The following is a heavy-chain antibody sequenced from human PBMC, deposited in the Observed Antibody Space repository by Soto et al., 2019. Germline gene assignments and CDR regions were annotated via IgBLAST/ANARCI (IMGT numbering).Heavy chain of an antibody. V-gene: IGHV4-59*01. J-gene: IGHJ6*02. CDR1: GGSISSYY. CDR2: IYYSGST. Sequence: QVQLQESGPGLVKPSETLSLTCTVSGGSISSYYWSWTRQPPGKGLEWIGYIYYSGSTNYNPSLKSRVTISVDTAKNQFSLKLSSVTAADTAVYYCARGARGDILTGPGYYYYYGMDVWGQGTTVTVSS. D-gene: IGHD3-9*01. CDR3: ARGARGDILTGPGYYYYYGMDV.